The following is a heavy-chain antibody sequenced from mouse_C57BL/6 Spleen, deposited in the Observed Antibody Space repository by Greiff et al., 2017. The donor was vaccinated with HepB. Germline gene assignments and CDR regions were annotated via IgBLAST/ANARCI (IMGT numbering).Heavy chain of an antibody. J-gene: IGHJ1*03. D-gene: IGHD2-1*01. CDR3: GRRGGNYWYFDV. Sequence: QVQLQQPGAELVKPGASVKLSCKASGYTFTSYWMHWVKQRPGQGLEWIGMIHPNSGSTNYNEKFKSKATLTVDKSSSTAYMQLSSLTSEDSAVYYCGRRGGNYWYFDVWGTGTTVTVSS. V-gene: IGHV1-64*01. CDR2: IHPNSGST. CDR1: GYTFTSYW.